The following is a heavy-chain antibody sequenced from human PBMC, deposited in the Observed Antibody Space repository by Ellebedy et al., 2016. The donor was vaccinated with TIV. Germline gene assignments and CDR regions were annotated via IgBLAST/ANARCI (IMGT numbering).Heavy chain of an antibody. CDR1: GYTFTDYD. CDR2: ISAYNDNT. J-gene: IGHJ4*02. Sequence: AASVKVSCKASGYTFTDYDINWVRQAPGQGLEWMGWISAYNDNTNYAQNLKGRVTMTTDTSTNTAYMELRSLISDDTAVYYCARDEGGEGSMIVVVHFDYWGQGTLVTVSS. D-gene: IGHD3-22*01. V-gene: IGHV1-18*01. CDR3: ARDEGGEGSMIVVVHFDY.